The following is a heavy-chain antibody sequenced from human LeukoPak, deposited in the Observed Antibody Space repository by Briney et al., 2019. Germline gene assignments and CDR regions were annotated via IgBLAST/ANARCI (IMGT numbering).Heavy chain of an antibody. D-gene: IGHD3-3*01. CDR2: INTNTGNP. V-gene: IGHV7-4-1*02. Sequence: GASVKVSCKASGYTFTSYAMNWVRQAPGQGLEWMGWINTNTGNPTYAQGFTGRFVFSLDTSVSTAYLQISSLKAEDTAVYYCARGPLYYDFWSGYPEPFDYWGQGTLVTVSS. CDR3: ARGPLYYDFWSGYPEPFDY. J-gene: IGHJ4*02. CDR1: GYTFTSYA.